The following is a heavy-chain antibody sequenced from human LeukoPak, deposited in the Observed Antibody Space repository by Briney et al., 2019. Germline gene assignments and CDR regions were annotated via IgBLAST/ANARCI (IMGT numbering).Heavy chain of an antibody. D-gene: IGHD4-17*01. J-gene: IGHJ4*02. CDR1: GFTVSSKC. Sequence: GGSLRLSCAASGFTVSSKCMSWVRQAPGKGLEWVSVIYSGGSTYYADSVKGRFTISRDNSKNTVYIQMNTLRAEDTAVYYCAKEPHGDRDYWGQGTLVTVSS. CDR3: AKEPHGDRDY. CDR2: IYSGGST. V-gene: IGHV3-66*01.